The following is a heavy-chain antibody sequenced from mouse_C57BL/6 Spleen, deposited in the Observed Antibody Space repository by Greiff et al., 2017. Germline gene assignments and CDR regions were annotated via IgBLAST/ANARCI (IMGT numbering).Heavy chain of an antibody. J-gene: IGHJ4*01. V-gene: IGHV5-17*01. CDR2: ISSGSRTI. Sequence: EVHLVESGGGLVKPGGSLKLSCAASGFTFSNYGMHWVRQAPEKGLEWVAYISSGSRTIYYADTVKGRFTISRDNAKNTLFLQMTSLRSEDTAMYYGAWRGFYYDCDDYAMDYWGKGTSVTVSS. D-gene: IGHD2-4*01. CDR3: AWRGFYYDCDDYAMDY. CDR1: GFTFSNYG.